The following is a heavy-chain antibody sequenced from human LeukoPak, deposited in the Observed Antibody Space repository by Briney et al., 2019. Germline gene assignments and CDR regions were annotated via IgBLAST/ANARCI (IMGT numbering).Heavy chain of an antibody. D-gene: IGHD6-19*01. Sequence: GGSLRLPCAASGFTFSSYSMNWVRQAPGKGLEWVSSISSSSSYIYYADSVKGRFTISRDNAKNSLYLQMNSLRAEDTAVYYCARGMSLPGIAVAGIDYWGQGSLVTVSS. J-gene: IGHJ4*02. V-gene: IGHV3-21*01. CDR2: ISSSSSYI. CDR3: ARGMSLPGIAVAGIDY. CDR1: GFTFSSYS.